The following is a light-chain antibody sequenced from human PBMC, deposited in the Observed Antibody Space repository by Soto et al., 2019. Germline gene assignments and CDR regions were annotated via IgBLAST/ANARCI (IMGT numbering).Light chain of an antibody. V-gene: IGKV3-15*01. CDR1: QSVSSN. Sequence: EIVITQSPATLSLSPGKRATLSCRASQSVSSNLAWYSQKPGQAPRLLINGTSTRDHGVPARFSGSGAEKEYTLTISSLHSEDFAVSYCQQYNNWLSYTFGQGTMVDIK. CDR3: QQYNNWLSYT. J-gene: IGKJ2*01. CDR2: GTS.